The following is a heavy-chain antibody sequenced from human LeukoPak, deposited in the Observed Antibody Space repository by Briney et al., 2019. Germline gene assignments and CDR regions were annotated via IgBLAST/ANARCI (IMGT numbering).Heavy chain of an antibody. J-gene: IGHJ6*03. V-gene: IGHV1-8*01. CDR1: GYTFTSYD. D-gene: IGHD3-22*01. Sequence: GSVKVSCKASGYTFTSYDINWVRQATGQGLEWMGWMNPNSGNTGYAQKFQGRVTMTRNTSISTAYMELSSLRSEDTAVYYCARGRADYYDSSGYVDYYYYMDVWGKGTTVTVSS. CDR3: ARGRADYYDSSGYVDYYYYMDV. CDR2: MNPNSGNT.